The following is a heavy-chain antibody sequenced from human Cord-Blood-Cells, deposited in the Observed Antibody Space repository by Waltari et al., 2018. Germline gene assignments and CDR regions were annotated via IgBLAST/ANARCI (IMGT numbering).Heavy chain of an antibody. D-gene: IGHD6-6*01. Sequence: QVQLVQSGAEVKKPGSSVKVSCKASGGTFSSYDISWVRQAPGQGLEWMGRIIPILGIANYAQKFQGRVTITADKSTSTAYMELSSLRSEDTAVYYCAREGYSSSSFDYWGQGTLVTVSS. CDR2: IIPILGIA. J-gene: IGHJ4*02. V-gene: IGHV1-69*09. CDR1: GGTFSSYD. CDR3: AREGYSSSSFDY.